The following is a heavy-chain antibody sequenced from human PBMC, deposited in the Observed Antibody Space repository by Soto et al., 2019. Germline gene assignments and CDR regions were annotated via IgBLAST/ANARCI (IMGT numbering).Heavy chain of an antibody. V-gene: IGHV4-30-4*01. CDR1: GGSISSGDYY. J-gene: IGHJ4*02. D-gene: IGHD3-22*01. CDR2: IYYSGST. CDR3: ARQDYYYDSSGPFDY. Sequence: PSETLSLTCTVSGGSISSGDYYWSWIRQPPGKGLEWIGYIYYSGSTYYNPSLKSRVTISVDTSKNQFSLRLSSVTAADTAVYYCARQDYYYDSSGPFDYWGQGTLVTVSS.